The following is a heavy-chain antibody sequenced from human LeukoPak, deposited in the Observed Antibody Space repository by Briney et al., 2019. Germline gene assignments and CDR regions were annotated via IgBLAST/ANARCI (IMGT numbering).Heavy chain of an antibody. Sequence: GGSLRLSCAASWLNFHSCAVHGVRQAPARGLAGVAFISYDGSNKYYADSVKGRFTISRDTSNTTVYRQMNSLRTDDTALYYCATELRILSWGVDAFDIWGRGTMVPVSS. J-gene: IGHJ3*02. CDR1: WLNFHSCA. D-gene: IGHD3-16*01. V-gene: IGHV3-30*04. CDR3: ATELRILSWGVDAFDI. CDR2: ISYDGSNK.